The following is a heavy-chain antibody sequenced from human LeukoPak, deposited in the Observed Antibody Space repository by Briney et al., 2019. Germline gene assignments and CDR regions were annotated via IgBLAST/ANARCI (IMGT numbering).Heavy chain of an antibody. CDR1: GFTFSSYA. D-gene: IGHD6-13*01. V-gene: IGHV3-23*01. CDR3: AKDYFGYSSTYDAFDI. CDR2: ISGSGGST. J-gene: IGHJ3*02. Sequence: GSLRLSCAASGFTFSSYAMSWVRQAPGKGPEWVSAISGSGGSTYYADSVKGRFTISRDNSKNTLYLQMNSLRAEDTAVYYCAKDYFGYSSTYDAFDIWGQGTMVTVSS.